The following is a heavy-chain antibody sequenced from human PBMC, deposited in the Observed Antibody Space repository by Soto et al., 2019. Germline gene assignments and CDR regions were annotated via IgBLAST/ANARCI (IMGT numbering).Heavy chain of an antibody. CDR1: GGSITSYY. J-gene: IGHJ4*02. CDR2: IYARGKT. V-gene: IGHV4-4*07. CDR3: ARDSPPIDF. Sequence: MSLTCTVSGGSITSYYWSWIRQPAGKGLEWIGRIYARGKTSYNPSLKSRVTMSLDTSKNQFSLKLSSVTAADTAVYYCARDSPPIDFWGQGTLVTVSS.